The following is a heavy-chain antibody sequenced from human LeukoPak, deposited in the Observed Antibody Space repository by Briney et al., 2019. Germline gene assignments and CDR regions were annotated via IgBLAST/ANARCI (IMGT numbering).Heavy chain of an antibody. CDR2: MYYSGDT. Sequence: SETLSLTCTVSGGSISSSSYYWGWIRQPPGKGLEWIGSMYYSGDTYYNPSLKSRVTVSVDTSKKQFSLKLSSVTAADTAVYYCARDHGNSAWYYYWGQGTLVTVSS. V-gene: IGHV4-39*07. D-gene: IGHD6-13*01. CDR1: GGSISSSSYY. CDR3: ARDHGNSAWYYY. J-gene: IGHJ4*02.